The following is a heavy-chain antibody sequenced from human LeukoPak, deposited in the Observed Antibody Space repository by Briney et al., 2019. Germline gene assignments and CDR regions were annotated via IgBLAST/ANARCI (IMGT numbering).Heavy chain of an antibody. D-gene: IGHD3-22*01. CDR1: GFTFSSYW. CDR3: ARDAGYYYDSSGYLY. CDR2: IKRDGSEK. V-gene: IGHV3-7*01. Sequence: GGSLRLSCAASGFTFSSYWMSWVRQAPGKGLEWVANIKRDGSEKYYVDSVKGRFTISRDNAKNSLYLQMNSLRAEDTAVYYCARDAGYYYDSSGYLYWGQGTLVTVSS. J-gene: IGHJ4*02.